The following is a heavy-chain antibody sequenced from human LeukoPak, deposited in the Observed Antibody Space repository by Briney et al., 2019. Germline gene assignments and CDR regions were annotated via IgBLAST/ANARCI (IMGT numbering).Heavy chain of an antibody. D-gene: IGHD3-22*01. V-gene: IGHV3-21*01. CDR2: ISSSSSYI. CDR1: GFTFSSYS. J-gene: IGHJ5*02. CDR3: ARAQYYYDSSGAVGFDP. Sequence: GGSLRLSCAASGFTFSSYSMNWVRQAPGKGLEWVSSISSSSSYIYYADSVKGRFTISRDNAKNSLYLQMDSLRAEDTAVYYCARAQYYYDSSGAVGFDPWGQGTLVTVSS.